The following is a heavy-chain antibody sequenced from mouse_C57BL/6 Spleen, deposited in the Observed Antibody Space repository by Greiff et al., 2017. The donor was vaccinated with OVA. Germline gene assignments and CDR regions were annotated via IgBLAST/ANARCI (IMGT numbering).Heavy chain of an antibody. CDR2: IDPEDGET. V-gene: IGHV14-2*01. J-gene: IGHJ2*01. D-gene: IGHD2-12*01. Sequence: EVQLQQSGAELVKPGASVKLSCTASGFTIKDYYMHWVKQRPEQGLEWIGRIDPEDGETKYAPKFKGKATMTADTSSNTAYLQLSSLTSEDTAVYYCARAYDSYYFDYWGQGTTLTVSS. CDR3: ARAYDSYYFDY. CDR1: GFTIKDYY.